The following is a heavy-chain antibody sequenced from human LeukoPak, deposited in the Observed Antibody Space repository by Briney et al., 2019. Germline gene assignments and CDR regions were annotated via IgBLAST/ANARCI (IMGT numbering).Heavy chain of an antibody. CDR2: ISSSGSTI. CDR1: GFTFSSYE. D-gene: IGHD3-10*01. J-gene: IGHJ4*02. V-gene: IGHV3-48*03. Sequence: PGGSLRLSCAASGFTFSSYEMNWVRQAPGKGLEWVSYISSSGSTIYYADSVKGRFTISRDNAKNTLYLQMNSLRAEDTAVHYCARDQFGPNDYWGQGTLVTVSS. CDR3: ARDQFGPNDY.